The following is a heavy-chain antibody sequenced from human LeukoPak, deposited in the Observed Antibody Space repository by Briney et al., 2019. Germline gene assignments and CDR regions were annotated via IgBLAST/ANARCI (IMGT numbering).Heavy chain of an antibody. V-gene: IGHV3-48*02. CDR3: ARDTGDYYDSSGHYDY. CDR2: ISSSSTI. CDR1: GFSFSSYS. Sequence: GGALRLSCAASGFSFSSYSMNWVRQAPGKGLEWVSYISSSSTIYYADSVQGRFTISRDNAKDSLYLQMNSLRDEDTAEYYCARDTGDYYDSSGHYDYWGQGTLVTVSS. D-gene: IGHD3-22*01. J-gene: IGHJ4*02.